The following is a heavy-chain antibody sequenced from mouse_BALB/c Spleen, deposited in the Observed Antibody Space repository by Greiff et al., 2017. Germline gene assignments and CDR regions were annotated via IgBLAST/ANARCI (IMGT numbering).Heavy chain of an antibody. CDR1: GFNIKDTY. J-gene: IGHJ1*01. V-gene: IGHV14-3*02. CDR2: IDPANGNT. Sequence: VQLQQSGAELVKPGASVKLSCTASGFNIKDTYMHWVKQRPEQGLEWIGRIDPANGNTKYDPKFQGKATITADTSSNTAYLQLSSLTSEDTAVYYCASLYWYFDVWGAGTTVTVSS. CDR3: ASLYWYFDV.